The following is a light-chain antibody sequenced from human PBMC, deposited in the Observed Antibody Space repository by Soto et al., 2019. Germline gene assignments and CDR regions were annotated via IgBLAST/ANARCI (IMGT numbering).Light chain of an antibody. CDR2: DAS. CDR3: QQRSDWPPLT. CDR1: QSVSSY. Sequence: EIVLTQSPATLSLSPGERATLSRRASQSVSSYLVWYQQKPGQAPRLLIYDASNRAPGIPARFSGSGSGTDFTLTISSLEPEDFAVYYCQQRSDWPPLTFGGGTKVEIK. J-gene: IGKJ4*01. V-gene: IGKV3-11*01.